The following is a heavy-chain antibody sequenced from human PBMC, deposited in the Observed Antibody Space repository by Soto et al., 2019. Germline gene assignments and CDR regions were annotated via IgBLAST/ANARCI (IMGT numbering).Heavy chain of an antibody. V-gene: IGHV3-11*05. D-gene: IGHD6-13*01. CDR3: ASGGQQQLKA. CDR2: ISTTSTST. J-gene: IGHJ5*02. Sequence: VQLVESGGGLVKPGGSLRLSCAASGFTFSDYHMTWIRQAPGKGLEWVSYISTTSTSTNYADSVKGRFTISRDNAKNSLYLQMNSLSAEDTAVYYCASGGQQQLKAWGQGTLVTVSS. CDR1: GFTFSDYH.